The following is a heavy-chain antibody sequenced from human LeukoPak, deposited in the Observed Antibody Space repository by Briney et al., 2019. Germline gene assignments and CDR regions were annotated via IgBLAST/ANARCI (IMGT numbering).Heavy chain of an antibody. CDR3: ARLWFGERRMYNWFDP. J-gene: IGHJ5*02. CDR1: GGTLSAFY. D-gene: IGHD3-10*01. Sequence: SETLSLTCGVHGGTLSAFYWSWIRQPPGKGLEWLGEIIHSGSPNYNPSLKGRVTMSMDMSKNQFSLRLSSVTAADTAVYYCARLWFGERRMYNWFDPWGQGTLVIVSS. CDR2: IIHSGSP. V-gene: IGHV4-34*12.